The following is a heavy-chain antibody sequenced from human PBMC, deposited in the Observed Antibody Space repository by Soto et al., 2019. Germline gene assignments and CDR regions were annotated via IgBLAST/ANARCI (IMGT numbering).Heavy chain of an antibody. V-gene: IGHV4-30-4*01. Sequence: TSETLSLTCTVSGGSISRSGYYWSWIRQPPGKGLEWIGYIYYSGSTYYNPSLKSRVTISVDTSKNQFSLKLSSVTAADTAVYYCARYCSGGSCYSGYNWFDPWGQGTLVNVSS. J-gene: IGHJ5*02. CDR3: ARYCSGGSCYSGYNWFDP. CDR1: GGSISRSGYY. D-gene: IGHD2-15*01. CDR2: IYYSGST.